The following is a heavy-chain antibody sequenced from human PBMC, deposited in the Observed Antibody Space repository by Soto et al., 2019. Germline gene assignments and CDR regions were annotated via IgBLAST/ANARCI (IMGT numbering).Heavy chain of an antibody. J-gene: IGHJ6*02. CDR2: IYPGDSDT. CDR3: ARASGSDGMDV. Sequence: EVQLVQSGAEVKKAGESLQISCNGSGYSFTNYWIVWVRQMPGKGLEWMGSIYPGDSDTRYRPSFQGQVTISADESITTAYLQWTSLKASDTAMYYCARASGSDGMDVWGQGTTVTVSS. V-gene: IGHV5-51*01. CDR1: GYSFTNYW.